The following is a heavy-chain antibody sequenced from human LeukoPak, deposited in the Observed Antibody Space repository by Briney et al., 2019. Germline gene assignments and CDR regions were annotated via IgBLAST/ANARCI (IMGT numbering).Heavy chain of an antibody. CDR2: ISSSSSYI. D-gene: IGHD3-22*01. J-gene: IGHJ4*02. V-gene: IGHV3-21*04. CDR3: AKEARTESGYHFDH. CDR1: GFTFSSYS. Sequence: PGGSLRLSCAASGFTFSSYSMNWVRQAPGKGLEWVSSISSSSSYIYYADSVKGRFTISRDNAKNSLYLQMNSLRAEDTAVYYCAKEARTESGYHFDHWGQGTLVTVSS.